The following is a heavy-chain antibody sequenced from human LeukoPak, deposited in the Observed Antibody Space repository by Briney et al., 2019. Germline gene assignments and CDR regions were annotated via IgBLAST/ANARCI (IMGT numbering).Heavy chain of an antibody. V-gene: IGHV4-4*07. D-gene: IGHD5/OR15-5a*01. CDR2: IYSSGNT. CDR3: ARGTSVSGADFDY. J-gene: IGHJ4*02. Sequence: LXXXXSRDSXTGYXXSWIRXPAXKXXEWIGRIYSSGNTNYNPSLKSRVTMSVDTSKNQFSLTLNSVTAADTAVYYCARGTSVSGADFDYWGQGTLVTVSS. CDR1: RDSXTGYX.